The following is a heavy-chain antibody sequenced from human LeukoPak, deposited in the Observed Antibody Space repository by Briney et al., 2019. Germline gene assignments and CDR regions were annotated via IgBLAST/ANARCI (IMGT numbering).Heavy chain of an antibody. J-gene: IGHJ6*03. V-gene: IGHV1-46*01. CDR3: AGGHCSSTSCYTAGYYYYYMDV. CDR1: VYTFTSYY. D-gene: IGHD2-2*02. CDR2: INPSGGST. Sequence: ASVKVSCKASVYTFTSYYTHWVRHAPAQGLEWMGIINPSGGSTSYAQKFQGRVTMTRDTSTSTVYMELSSLRSDDTAVYYCAGGHCSSTSCYTAGYYYYYMDVWGKGATVTVSS.